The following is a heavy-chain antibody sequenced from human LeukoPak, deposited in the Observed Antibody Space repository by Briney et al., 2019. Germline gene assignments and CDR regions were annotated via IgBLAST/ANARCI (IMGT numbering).Heavy chain of an antibody. CDR2: ISSSSSYI. J-gene: IGHJ4*02. CDR3: AREAGVGQQLVS. Sequence: PGRSLRLSCAASGFTFSSYSMNWVRQAPGKGLEWVSSISSSSSYIYYADSVKGRFTISRDNAKNSLYLQMNSLRAEDTAVYYCAREAGVGQQLVSWGQGTLVTVSS. V-gene: IGHV3-21*01. D-gene: IGHD6-13*01. CDR1: GFTFSSYS.